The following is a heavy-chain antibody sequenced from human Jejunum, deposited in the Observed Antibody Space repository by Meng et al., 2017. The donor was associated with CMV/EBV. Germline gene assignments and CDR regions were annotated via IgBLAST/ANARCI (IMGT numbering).Heavy chain of an antibody. D-gene: IGHD2-2*01. V-gene: IGHV4-34*01. Sequence: GSYSGYYWNWSRQSPGQELEWIGQINHSGSASYNPYLRRRVTISEDTSKNQFSLRLTSVTAADTAIYYCARKYCGSSNCYPFDYWGQGELVTVSS. CDR2: INHSGSA. CDR1: GSYSGYY. CDR3: ARKYCGSSNCYPFDY. J-gene: IGHJ4*02.